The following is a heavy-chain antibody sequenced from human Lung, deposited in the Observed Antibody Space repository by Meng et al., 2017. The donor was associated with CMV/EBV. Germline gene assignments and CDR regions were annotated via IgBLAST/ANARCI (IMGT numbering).Heavy chain of an antibody. D-gene: IGHD6-19*01. J-gene: IGHJ4*02. CDR3: ASFPPPGKQWLVTDY. Sequence: SCPGLVLPSAAPAFTFAVSGGSISSSNWWSWGRQPPGKGLEWIGEIYHSGSTNYNPSLKSRVTISVDKSKNQFSLKLSSVTAADTAVYYCASFPPPGKQWLVTDYWGQGTLVTVSS. CDR2: IYHSGST. V-gene: IGHV4-4*02. CDR1: GGSISSSNW.